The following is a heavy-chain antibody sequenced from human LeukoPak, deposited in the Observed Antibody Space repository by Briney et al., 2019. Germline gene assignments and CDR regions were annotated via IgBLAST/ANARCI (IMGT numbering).Heavy chain of an antibody. D-gene: IGHD3-10*01. V-gene: IGHV3-23*01. J-gene: IGHJ3*02. CDR3: ARGGVLWFGELSNDAFDI. Sequence: GGPLRLPCAASGFTFSNSGMSGVRRAPGKGLEGVSAISTDAGETHYADSVKGRFPLSRDNSKNTVSPQMSSQRAGDTAVFFFARGGVLWFGELSNDAFDIWGQGTMVTVSS. CDR1: GFTFSNSG. CDR2: ISTDAGET.